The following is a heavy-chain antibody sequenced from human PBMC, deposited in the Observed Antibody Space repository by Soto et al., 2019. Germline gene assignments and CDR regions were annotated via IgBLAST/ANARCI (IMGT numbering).Heavy chain of an antibody. CDR2: IYHSGST. J-gene: IGHJ1*01. CDR1: GGSISSYY. D-gene: IGHD3-22*01. Sequence: SETLSLTCTVSGGSISSYYWSWIRQPPGKGLEWIGYIYHSGSTYYNPSLKSRVSISVDRSKNQFSLKLSSVTAADTAMYYCARDRVESGYPEYFQHWGQGTLVTVS. CDR3: ARDRVESGYPEYFQH. V-gene: IGHV4-59*12.